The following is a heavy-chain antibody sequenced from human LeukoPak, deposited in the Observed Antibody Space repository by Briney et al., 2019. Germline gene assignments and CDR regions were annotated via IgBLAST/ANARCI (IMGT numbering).Heavy chain of an antibody. V-gene: IGHV4-39*07. CDR3: ARVAVSSGWYRGDAFDI. CDR2: IYYSGST. J-gene: IGHJ3*02. Sequence: SETLSLTCTVSGGSISSSSYYWGWIRQPPGKGLEWIGSIYYSGSTYYNPSLKSRVTISVDTSKNQFSLKLSSVTAADTAVYYCARVAVSSGWYRGDAFDIWGQGTMVTVSS. CDR1: GGSISSSSYY. D-gene: IGHD6-19*01.